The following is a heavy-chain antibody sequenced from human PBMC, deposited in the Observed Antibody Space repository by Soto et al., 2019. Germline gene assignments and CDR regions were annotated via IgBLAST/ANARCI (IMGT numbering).Heavy chain of an antibody. Sequence: SETLSLTCIVSGGSISTYYWSWIRQPAGKGLEWIGHIYTSGKTNYNPSLKSRITMSADTSRNQISLKLRSVTAADTAVYFCARGGRTSETDWFDPWGQGTLVTVSS. V-gene: IGHV4-4*07. D-gene: IGHD3-10*01. CDR1: GGSISTYY. J-gene: IGHJ5*02. CDR2: IYTSGKT. CDR3: ARGGRTSETDWFDP.